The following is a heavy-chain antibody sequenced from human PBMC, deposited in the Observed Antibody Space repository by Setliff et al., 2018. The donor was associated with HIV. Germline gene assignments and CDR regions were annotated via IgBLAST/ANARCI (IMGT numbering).Heavy chain of an antibody. CDR1: GYSLTELS. J-gene: IGHJ5*02. D-gene: IGHD3-22*01. CDR2: FDPEDGKT. Sequence: ASVKVSCKVSGYSLTELSIHWVRQAPGEGLEWMGGFDPEDGKTIYAQKFQGRVTMTEDLSTETAYMELSSLSSDYTAVYYCTSSFRIFYYDSRTYSKWFDPWGQGTLVTVSS. CDR3: TSSFRIFYYDSRTYSKWFDP. V-gene: IGHV1-24*01.